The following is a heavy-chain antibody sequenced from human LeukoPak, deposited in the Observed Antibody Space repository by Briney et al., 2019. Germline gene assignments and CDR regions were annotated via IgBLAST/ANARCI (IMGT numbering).Heavy chain of an antibody. D-gene: IGHD2-21*02. CDR3: ARDWGVAYCGGDCSFPWGDY. J-gene: IGHJ4*02. CDR2: ISAYNGNT. CDR1: GYTFTSYG. Sequence: ASVKVSCKASGYTFTSYGISWVRQAPGQGLEWMGWISAYNGNTNYAQKLQGRVTMTTDTSTSTAYMELRSLRSDDTAVYYCARDWGVAYCGGDCSFPWGDYWGQGTLVTVSS. V-gene: IGHV1-18*01.